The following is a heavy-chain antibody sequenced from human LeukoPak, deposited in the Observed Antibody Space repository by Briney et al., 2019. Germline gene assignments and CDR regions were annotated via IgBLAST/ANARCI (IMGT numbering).Heavy chain of an antibody. CDR2: ISSSSSYI. CDR3: ARERYSEKNYYYYGMDV. Sequence: PRGSLRLSCAASGFTFSSYSMNWVSQAPGKGLEWVSFISSSSSYIYYADSVKGRCTISRDNAKNSLYLQMNSLRAEDTAVYYCARERYSEKNYYYYGMDVWGQGTTVAVSS. D-gene: IGHD2-15*01. CDR1: GFTFSSYS. J-gene: IGHJ6*02. V-gene: IGHV3-21*01.